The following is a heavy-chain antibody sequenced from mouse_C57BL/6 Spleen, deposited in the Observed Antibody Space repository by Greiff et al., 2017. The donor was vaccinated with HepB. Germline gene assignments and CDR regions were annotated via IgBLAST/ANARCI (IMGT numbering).Heavy chain of an antibody. CDR2: IRNKANGYTT. J-gene: IGHJ2*01. CDR1: GFTFTDYY. V-gene: IGHV7-3*01. Sequence: EVQRVESGGGLVQPGGSLSLSCAASGFTFTDYYMSWVRQPPGKALEWLGFIRNKANGYTTEYSASVKGRFTISRDNSQSILYLQMNALRAEDSATYYCARSPYYYGSSPYYFDYWGQGTTLTVSS. CDR3: ARSPYYYGSSPYYFDY. D-gene: IGHD1-1*01.